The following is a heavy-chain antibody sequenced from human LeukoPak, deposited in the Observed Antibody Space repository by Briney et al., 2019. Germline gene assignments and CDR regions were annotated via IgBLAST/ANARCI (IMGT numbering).Heavy chain of an antibody. CDR2: ISSSSYI. V-gene: IGHV3-21*01. Sequence: GGSLRLSCTASGFAFSSYSMSWVRQAPGKGLEWVSFISSSSYIYYADSVKGRFTISRDNAKNSLYLQMNSLRAEDTAVYYCARAGAGSYYGGFDYWGQGTLVTVSS. D-gene: IGHD3-10*01. CDR1: GFAFSSYS. J-gene: IGHJ4*02. CDR3: ARAGAGSYYGGFDY.